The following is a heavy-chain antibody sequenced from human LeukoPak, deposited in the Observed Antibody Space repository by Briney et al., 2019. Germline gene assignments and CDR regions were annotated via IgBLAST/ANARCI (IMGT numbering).Heavy chain of an antibody. CDR2: INHSGST. CDR3: ARRSCSSSSGPFDY. D-gene: IGHD6-6*01. Sequence: SESLSLTCAVYGGSFSGYYWSWIRQPPGKGLEWIGEINHSGSTNYNPSLKSRVTISVDTSTRQFSLKLRSLTAADTAVYYCARRSCSSSSGPFDYWGQGTLVTVSS. V-gene: IGHV4-34*01. CDR1: GGSFSGYY. J-gene: IGHJ4*02.